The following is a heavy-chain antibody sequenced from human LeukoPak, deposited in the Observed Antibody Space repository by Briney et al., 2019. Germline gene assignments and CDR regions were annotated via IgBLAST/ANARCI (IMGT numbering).Heavy chain of an antibody. J-gene: IGHJ4*02. V-gene: IGHV3-7*01. CDR1: GLILSKYW. CDR2: IKPDGSEK. CDR3: ARDASALY. Sequence: GGSLRLSCAASGLILSKYWMRWVRQAPGKGLEWVASIKPDGSEKNYLDSMKGRFTITTDKPTDTPYLQMNSQRSDDTSVYFCARDASALYWGGGSLVAVSS. D-gene: IGHD6-19*01.